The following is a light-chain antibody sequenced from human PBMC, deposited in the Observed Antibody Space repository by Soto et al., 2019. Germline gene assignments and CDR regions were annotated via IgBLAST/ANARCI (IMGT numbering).Light chain of an antibody. CDR1: QSVSSD. Sequence: EIVLTQSQGTLSLTPGERATLSCRASQSVSSDLAWYHQKPGQAPRLLIYGASTRATGIPARFSGSGSGTDFTLTISSLEPEDFAVYYCQQRSNWWTFGQGTKVDIK. V-gene: IGKV3-11*01. CDR2: GAS. J-gene: IGKJ1*01. CDR3: QQRSNWWT.